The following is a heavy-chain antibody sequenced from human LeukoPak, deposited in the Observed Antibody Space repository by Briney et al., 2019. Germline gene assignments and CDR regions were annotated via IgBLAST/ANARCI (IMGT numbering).Heavy chain of an antibody. CDR2: IYYSEST. Sequence: SETLSLTCTVSGGSISGYYWTWIRQPPGKGLEWIGYIYYSESTNYNPSLNSRDTISVDTSKNQVSLKLSSVTAADTAVYYCARDLVAFDYWGQGTLVTVSS. D-gene: IGHD2-8*02. CDR1: GGSISGYY. CDR3: ARDLVAFDY. J-gene: IGHJ4*02. V-gene: IGHV4-59*01.